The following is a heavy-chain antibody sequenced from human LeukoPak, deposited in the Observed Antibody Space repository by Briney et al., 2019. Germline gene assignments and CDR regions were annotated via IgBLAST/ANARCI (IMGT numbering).Heavy chain of an antibody. CDR1: GGSFSTYY. D-gene: IGHD2-2*01. Sequence: SETLSLTCAVYGGSFSTYYWSWIRQPPGKGLEWIGEVTHSGRTNYNPSLRGRVTISVDMSKHQFSLKLISVTAADTAVYYCARGPRIVPANDGYYYMDVWGKGTTVTVSS. V-gene: IGHV4-34*01. J-gene: IGHJ6*03. CDR3: ARGPRIVPANDGYYYMDV. CDR2: VTHSGRT.